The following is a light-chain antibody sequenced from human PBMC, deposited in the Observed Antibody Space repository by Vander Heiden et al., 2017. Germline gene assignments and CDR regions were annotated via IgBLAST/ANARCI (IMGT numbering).Light chain of an antibody. J-gene: IGLJ2*01. Sequence: SSELTHYPAVSVALGQPVRITCPGDSLRSYYASWYQQKPGQAPVLVIYGKNNRPSGIPDRFSGSSSGNTASLTITGAQAEDEADYYCNSRDSSGNHLVFGGGTKLTVL. V-gene: IGLV3-19*01. CDR3: NSRDSSGNHLV. CDR2: GKN. CDR1: SLRSYY.